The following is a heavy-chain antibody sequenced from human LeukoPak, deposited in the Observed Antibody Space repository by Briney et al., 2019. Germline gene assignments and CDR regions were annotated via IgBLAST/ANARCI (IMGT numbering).Heavy chain of an antibody. D-gene: IGHD5-12*01. Sequence: GGSLRLSCAAPGFTFSSYGMHWVRQAPGKGLEWVAFIRYDGSNKYYADSVKGRFTISRDNARYSLYLQMNSLRDEDTAVYYCARGPGYGHYFDYWGQGALVTVSS. CDR2: IRYDGSNK. CDR3: ARGPGYGHYFDY. CDR1: GFTFSSYG. J-gene: IGHJ4*02. V-gene: IGHV3-30*02.